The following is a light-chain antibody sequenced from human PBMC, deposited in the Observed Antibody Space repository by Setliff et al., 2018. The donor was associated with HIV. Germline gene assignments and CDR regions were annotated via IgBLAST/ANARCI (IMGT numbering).Light chain of an antibody. J-gene: IGLJ1*01. V-gene: IGLV2-23*02. CDR3: CSFAGSSTSV. Sequence: QSALTQPASVSGSPGQSITISCTGTSSDVGGYNLVSWYQQHPGKAPKLMIYEVSKRPSGVSNRFSGSKFGNTASLTISGLQAEDEADYYCCSFAGSSTSVFGTGTKVTVL. CDR1: SSDVGGYNL. CDR2: EVS.